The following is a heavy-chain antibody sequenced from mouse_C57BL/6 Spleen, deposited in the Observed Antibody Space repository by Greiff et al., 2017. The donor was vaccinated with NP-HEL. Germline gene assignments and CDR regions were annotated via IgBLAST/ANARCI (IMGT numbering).Heavy chain of an antibody. CDR3: ARPFYYGSRDYAMDY. CDR1: GYTFTSYD. V-gene: IGHV1-85*01. Sequence: QVQLQQSGPELVKPGASVKLSCKASGYTFTSYDINWVKQRPGQGLEWIGWIYPRDGSTKYNEKFKGKATLPVDTSSSAAYMELHSLTSEDSAVYFCARPFYYGSRDYAMDYWGQGTSVTVSS. CDR2: IYPRDGST. D-gene: IGHD1-1*01. J-gene: IGHJ4*01.